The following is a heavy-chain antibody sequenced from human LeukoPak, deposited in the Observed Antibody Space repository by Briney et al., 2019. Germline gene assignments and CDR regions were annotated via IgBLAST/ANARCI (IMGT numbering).Heavy chain of an antibody. D-gene: IGHD3-3*01. J-gene: IGHJ3*02. V-gene: IGHV1-18*01. CDR2: INAYNGNT. CDR3: ARVEMKVYYDFWSGYYAFDI. Sequence: ASVKVSCKASGYTFTSYGISWVRQAPGQGLEWMGWINAYNGNTNYAQKLQGRVTMTTDTSTSTAYMELRSLRSDDTAVYYCARVEMKVYYDFWSGYYAFDIWGQGTMVTVSS. CDR1: GYTFTSYG.